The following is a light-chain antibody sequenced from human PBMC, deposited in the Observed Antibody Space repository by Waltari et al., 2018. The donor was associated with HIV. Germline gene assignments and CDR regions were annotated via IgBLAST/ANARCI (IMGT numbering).Light chain of an antibody. V-gene: IGLV2-23*01. CDR2: EGS. Sequence: GQSITISCTGTSSDVGSYNLVSWYQQHPGKAPKLMIYEGSKRSSGVSNRFSGSKSGNTASLTISGLQAEDEADYYCCSYAGSSTLEVFGGGTKLTVL. J-gene: IGLJ2*01. CDR3: CSYAGSSTLEV. CDR1: SSDVGSYNL.